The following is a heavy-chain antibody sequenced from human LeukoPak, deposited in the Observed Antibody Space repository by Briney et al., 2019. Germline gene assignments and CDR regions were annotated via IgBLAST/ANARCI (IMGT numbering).Heavy chain of an antibody. CDR2: IYTSGST. CDR1: GGSISSGSYY. J-gene: IGHJ4*02. CDR3: ARDTGYSSSWYEAGRYYFDY. Sequence: SQTLSLTCTVSGGSISSGSYYWSWIRQPAGKGLEWIGRIYTSGSTNYNPSLKSRVTISVDTSKNQFSLKLSSVTAADTAVYYCARDTGYSSSWYEAGRYYFDYWGQGTLVTVSS. D-gene: IGHD6-13*01. V-gene: IGHV4-61*02.